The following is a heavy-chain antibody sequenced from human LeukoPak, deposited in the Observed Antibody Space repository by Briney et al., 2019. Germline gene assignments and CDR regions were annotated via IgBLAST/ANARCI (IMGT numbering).Heavy chain of an antibody. CDR2: ISGSDSRT. V-gene: IGHV3-23*01. J-gene: IGHJ4*02. CDR1: GFTFSSYA. CDR3: AKYTPSSSWY. Sequence: PGGSLRLSCAASGFTFSSYAMTWVRQAPGKGLELVSGISGSDSRTYYADSVKGRFTVSRDNSKNTLYLQMNNLRAEDTAVYYCAKYTPSSSWYWGQGTLVTVSS. D-gene: IGHD6-13*01.